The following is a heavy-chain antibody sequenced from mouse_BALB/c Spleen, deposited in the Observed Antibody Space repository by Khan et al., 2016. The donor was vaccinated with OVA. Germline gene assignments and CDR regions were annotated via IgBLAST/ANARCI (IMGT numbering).Heavy chain of an antibody. CDR3: ASELGRYYAMDY. J-gene: IGHJ4*01. Sequence: EVQLQESGPGLVKPSQSLSLTCTVTGYSITRDYAWNWIRPFPGNKLEWMGYISTSGSASYNPSLKSRISITRDPSKNQFFLQLNSVTTEDTATYYCASELGRYYAMDYWGQGTSVTVSS. V-gene: IGHV3-2*02. CDR1: GYSITRDYA. CDR2: ISTSGSA. D-gene: IGHD4-1*01.